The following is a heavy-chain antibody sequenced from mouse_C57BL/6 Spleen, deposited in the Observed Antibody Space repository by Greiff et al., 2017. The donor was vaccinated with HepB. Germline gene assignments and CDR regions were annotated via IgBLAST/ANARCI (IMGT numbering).Heavy chain of an antibody. J-gene: IGHJ4*01. Sequence: VQLKQSGPELVKPGASVKISCKASGYSFTGYYMNWVKQSPEKSLEWIGEINPSTGGTTYNQKFKAKATLTVDKSSSTAYMQLKSLTSEDSAVYYCARYATGTYAMDYWGQGTSVTVSS. CDR2: INPSTGGT. D-gene: IGHD4-1*02. V-gene: IGHV1-42*01. CDR1: GYSFTGYY. CDR3: ARYATGTYAMDY.